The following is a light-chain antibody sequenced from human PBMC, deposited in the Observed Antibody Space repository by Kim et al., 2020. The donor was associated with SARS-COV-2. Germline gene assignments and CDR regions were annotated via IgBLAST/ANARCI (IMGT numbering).Light chain of an antibody. CDR3: QAWDSSIAL. CDR2: QDS. CDR1: KLGDKY. V-gene: IGLV3-1*01. Sequence: SYELTQPPSVSVSPGQTVSITCSGDKLGDKYACWYQQKPGQSPVLVIYQDSKRPSGIPERFSGSNSGNTATLTISGTQAMDEADYYCQAWDSSIALFGGGTKVTVL. J-gene: IGLJ2*01.